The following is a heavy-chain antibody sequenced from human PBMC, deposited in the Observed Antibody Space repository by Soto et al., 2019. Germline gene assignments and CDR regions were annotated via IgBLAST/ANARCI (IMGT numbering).Heavy chain of an antibody. J-gene: IGHJ4*02. CDR3: ARPAGDILTGYHRFDY. CDR2: VYPDDSDS. D-gene: IGHD3-9*01. Sequence: GESLKISCKGSGYSFSKNWIGWVRQMPGKGLEWMGIVYPDDSDSRYSPSFQGQDTISADKSISTAYLQWNSLKASDSAMYYCARPAGDILTGYHRFDYWGQGTLVTVS. V-gene: IGHV5-51*01. CDR1: GYSFSKNW.